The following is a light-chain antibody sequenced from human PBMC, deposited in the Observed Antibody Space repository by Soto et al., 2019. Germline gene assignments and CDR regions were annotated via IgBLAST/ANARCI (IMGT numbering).Light chain of an antibody. Sequence: EIVMTQSPATLSVSPGERATLSCRASQSVSGNLAWYQQRPGQAPSLLIYGASTRATGIPARFSGSGSGTEFTLTISSLQSEDFAVYYCKQYNNWPPLTFGGGTKVEIK. CDR2: GAS. J-gene: IGKJ4*01. CDR1: QSVSGN. CDR3: KQYNNWPPLT. V-gene: IGKV3-15*01.